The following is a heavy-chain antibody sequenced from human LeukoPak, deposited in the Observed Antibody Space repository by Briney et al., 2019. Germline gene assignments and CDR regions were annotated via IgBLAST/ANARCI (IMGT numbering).Heavy chain of an antibody. V-gene: IGHV4-39*07. CDR3: ARRRRWLQLVFDY. D-gene: IGHD5-24*01. CDR1: GGSISSSSYY. CDR2: IHYSGST. J-gene: IGHJ4*02. Sequence: SETLSLTCTVSGGSISSSSYYWGWIRQPPGKGLEWIGSIHYSGSTNYNPSLKSRVTISVDTSKNQFSLKLSSVTAADTAVYYCARRRRWLQLVFDYWGQGTLVTVSS.